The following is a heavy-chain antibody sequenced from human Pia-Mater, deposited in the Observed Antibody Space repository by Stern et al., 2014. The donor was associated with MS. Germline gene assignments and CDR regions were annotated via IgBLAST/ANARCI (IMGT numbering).Heavy chain of an antibody. CDR1: GFTFSTYA. J-gene: IGHJ4*02. V-gene: IGHV3-30-3*01. Sequence: VQLVQSGGGVVQPGRSLRLSCATSGFTFSTYAIHWVRQAPGKGLEWVAVISYDGNNQYDADSVKGRFTISRDNSKNTLYLQMNSLTDEDTAVYYCARDPLAGTGAYFDYWGQGALVTVSS. CDR3: ARDPLAGTGAYFDY. CDR2: ISYDGNNQ. D-gene: IGHD6-19*01.